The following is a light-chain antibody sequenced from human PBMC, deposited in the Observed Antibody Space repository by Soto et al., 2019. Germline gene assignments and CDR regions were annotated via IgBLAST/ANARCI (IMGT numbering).Light chain of an antibody. J-gene: IGKJ1*01. CDR2: GAS. CDR3: HQYVSSPWT. V-gene: IGKV3-15*01. Sequence: IVRTQSPATLSVSPGERSTLSCMASQSVSSNLAWYQQKPGQAPRLLIYGASTGATGITARFSGSGSGTDFTLTISRLEPEDFAVYYCHQYVSSPWTVGQGTKVDIK. CDR1: QSVSSN.